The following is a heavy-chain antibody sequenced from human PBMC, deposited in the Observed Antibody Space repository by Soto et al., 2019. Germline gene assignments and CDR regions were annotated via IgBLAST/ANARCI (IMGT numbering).Heavy chain of an antibody. CDR2: ISGSGTST. J-gene: IGHJ4*02. Sequence: GGSLRLSCAASGFTFSSYAMNWVRQAPGKGLEWVSAISGSGTSTYYADSVEGRFVISRDNSKNTLYLQMTSLRAEDTAVYYCAKDVSYGDPFVYGGQGTLVTVSS. D-gene: IGHD4-17*01. CDR3: AKDVSYGDPFVY. CDR1: GFTFSSYA. V-gene: IGHV3-23*01.